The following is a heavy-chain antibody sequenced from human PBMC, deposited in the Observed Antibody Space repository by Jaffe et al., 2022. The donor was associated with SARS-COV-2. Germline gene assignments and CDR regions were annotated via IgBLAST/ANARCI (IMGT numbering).Heavy chain of an antibody. CDR1: GFTFSSYD. V-gene: IGHV3-13*01. Sequence: EVQLVESGGGLVQPGGSLRLSCAASGFTFSSYDMHWVRQATGKGLEWVSAIGTAGDTYYPGSVKGRFTISRENAKNSLYLQMNSLRAGDTAVYYCARAGPWGDWYFDLWGRGTLVTVSS. CDR2: IGTAGDT. CDR3: ARAGPWGDWYFDL. J-gene: IGHJ2*01. D-gene: IGHD3-16*01.